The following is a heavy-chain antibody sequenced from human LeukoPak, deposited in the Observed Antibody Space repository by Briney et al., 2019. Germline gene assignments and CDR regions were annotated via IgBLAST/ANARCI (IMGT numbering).Heavy chain of an antibody. V-gene: IGHV3-66*01. Sequence: GGSLRLSCAASGFTVSSNYMSWVRQAPGKGLEWVSVIYSGGSTYYADSVKGRFTISRDNSKNTLYLQMNSLRAEDTAVYYCAKDHHVVRYYYGSGSPPIYGMDVWGQGTTVTVSS. D-gene: IGHD3-10*01. CDR1: GFTVSSNY. CDR3: AKDHHVVRYYYGSGSPPIYGMDV. CDR2: IYSGGST. J-gene: IGHJ6*02.